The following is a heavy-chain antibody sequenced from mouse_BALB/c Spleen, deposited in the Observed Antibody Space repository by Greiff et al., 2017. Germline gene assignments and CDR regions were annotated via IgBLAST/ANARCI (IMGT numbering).Heavy chain of an antibody. CDR3: ARGDYGRGVFAY. D-gene: IGHD1-1*01. Sequence: VQLQQSGAELVRPGSSVKISRKASGYAFSSYWMNWVKQRPGQGLEWIGQIYPGDGDTNYNGKFKGKATLTADKSSSTAYMQLSSLTSEDSAVYFCARGDYGRGVFAYWGQGTLVTVSA. V-gene: IGHV1-80*01. CDR1: GYAFSSYW. CDR2: IYPGDGDT. J-gene: IGHJ3*01.